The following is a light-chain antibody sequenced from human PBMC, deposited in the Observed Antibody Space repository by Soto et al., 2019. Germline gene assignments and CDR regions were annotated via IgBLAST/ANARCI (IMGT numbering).Light chain of an antibody. CDR1: QSVLYSSNNKNY. J-gene: IGKJ3*01. CDR3: QQYYSTPFT. Sequence: DIVMTQSPDSLAVSLGERATINCKSSQSVLYSSNNKNYLAWYQQKPGQPPKLLIYWASTRESGVPDRFSGSGSRTDFTLTISRLQAEDVAVYYCQQYYSTPFTFGPGTKVDIK. V-gene: IGKV4-1*01. CDR2: WAS.